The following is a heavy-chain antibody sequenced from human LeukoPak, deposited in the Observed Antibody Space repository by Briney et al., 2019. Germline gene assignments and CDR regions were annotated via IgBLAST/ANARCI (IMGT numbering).Heavy chain of an antibody. CDR1: GGSISSYY. V-gene: IGHV4-59*01. CDR2: IYYSGST. D-gene: IGHD5-18*01. J-gene: IGHJ6*02. Sequence: SETLSLTCTVSGGSISSYYWSWIRQPPGKGLEWIGYIYYSGSTNYNPSLKSRVTISVDTSKNQFSLKLSSVTAADTAVYYCARGINGYSYGPYCGMDVWGQGTTVTVSS. CDR3: ARGINGYSYGPYCGMDV.